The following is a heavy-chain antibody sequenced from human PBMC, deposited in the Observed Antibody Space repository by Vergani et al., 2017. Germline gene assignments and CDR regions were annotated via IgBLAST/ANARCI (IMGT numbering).Heavy chain of an antibody. CDR2: IYYSGST. Sequence: QVQLQESGPGLVKPSETLSLTCTVSGGSISSYYWSWIRQPPGKALEWIWYIYYSGSTNYNPSLNSRVTISVDTSKNQFSLKLSSVTAADTAVYYCARVGGDYTLYYYYYYMDVWGKGTTVTVS. J-gene: IGHJ6*03. V-gene: IGHV4-59*01. D-gene: IGHD4-17*01. CDR1: GGSISSYY. CDR3: ARVGGDYTLYYYYYYMDV.